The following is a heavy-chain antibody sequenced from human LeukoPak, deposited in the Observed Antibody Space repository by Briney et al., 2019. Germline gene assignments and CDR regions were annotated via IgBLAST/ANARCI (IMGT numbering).Heavy chain of an antibody. CDR1: GHTFTSYG. CDR3: ARVPEDIVVVPAALPDY. Sequence: ASVKVSCKASGHTFTSYGISWVRQAPGQELEWMGWISAYNGNTNYAQKLQGRVTMTTDTSTSTAYMELRSLRSDDTAVYYCARVPEDIVVVPAALPDYWGQGTLVTVSS. CDR2: ISAYNGNT. V-gene: IGHV1-18*01. J-gene: IGHJ4*02. D-gene: IGHD2-2*01.